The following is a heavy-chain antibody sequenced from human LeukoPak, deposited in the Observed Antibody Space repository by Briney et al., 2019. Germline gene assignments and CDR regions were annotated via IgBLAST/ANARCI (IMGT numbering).Heavy chain of an antibody. Sequence: HPGGSLRLSCAASGFTFSNYWMTWVRRAPGKGLEWVANIRRDGSETHYVDSVMGRFTISRDNAKNSLYLQMNSLRAEDTAVYYCAKGIAVHYYYYYMDVWGKGTTVTVSS. CDR1: GFTFSNYW. V-gene: IGHV3-7*03. D-gene: IGHD6-19*01. J-gene: IGHJ6*03. CDR2: IRRDGSET. CDR3: AKGIAVHYYYYYMDV.